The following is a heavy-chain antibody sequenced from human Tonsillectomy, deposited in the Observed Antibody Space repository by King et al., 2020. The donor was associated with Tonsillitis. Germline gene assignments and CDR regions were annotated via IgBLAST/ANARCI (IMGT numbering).Heavy chain of an antibody. V-gene: IGHV3-15*01. Sequence: VQLVESGGGLVKPGGSLRLSCAASGFIFSNAWMSWVRQAPGKGLEWVGRIKSKADGGPTNYAAPVKGRFTISRDDSKNTLYLQINSLKTEDTAVYYCTTQGHFTTATGTGLIGTLGDSWGQGTLVTVSS. D-gene: IGHD1-1*01. CDR2: IKSKADGGPT. CDR1: GFIFSNAW. CDR3: TTQGHFTTATGTGLIGTLGDS. J-gene: IGHJ4*02.